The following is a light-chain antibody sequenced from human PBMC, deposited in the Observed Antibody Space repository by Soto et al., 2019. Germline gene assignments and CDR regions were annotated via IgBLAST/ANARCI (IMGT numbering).Light chain of an antibody. CDR1: QSVSSSS. V-gene: IGKV3-20*01. CDR2: GAS. CDR3: QQFGNSPLT. Sequence: EIVLAQSPGTLSLSPGERATLSCRASQSVSSSSLAWYQQKPGQAPRLLIYGASSRATGIPDRFSGSGSGTDFTLTISRLVPEDFAVYYCQQFGNSPLTFGGGTKVAIK. J-gene: IGKJ4*01.